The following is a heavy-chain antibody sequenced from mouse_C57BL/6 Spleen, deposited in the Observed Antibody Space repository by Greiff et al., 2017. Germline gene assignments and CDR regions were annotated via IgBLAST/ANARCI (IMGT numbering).Heavy chain of an antibody. V-gene: IGHV1-80*01. CDR1: GYAFSGYW. CDR2: IYPGDGDT. D-gene: IGHD4-1*02. CDR3: ARSSNWAYFDY. Sequence: QVQLQQSGAELVKPGASVKISCKASGYAFSGYWMNWVKQRPGKGLEWIGQIYPGDGDTNYNGKFKGKATLTADKSSSTAYMQLSSLTSEDSAVYFCARSSNWAYFDYWGQGTTLTVSS. J-gene: IGHJ2*01.